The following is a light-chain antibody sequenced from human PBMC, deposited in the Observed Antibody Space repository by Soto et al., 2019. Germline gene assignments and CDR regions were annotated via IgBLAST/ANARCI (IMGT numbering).Light chain of an antibody. CDR2: TTS. CDR1: QSISSY. J-gene: IGKJ3*01. V-gene: IGKV1-39*01. CDR3: QQSYISPPT. Sequence: DLQMTQSPSALSASLGDRVTITCRASQSISSYLNWYRQKPGTAPKLLIYTTSNLQSGVPSRLSGSGSGTHFTFTISSLQPEDFATYYCQQSYISPPTFGPGTKVDVK.